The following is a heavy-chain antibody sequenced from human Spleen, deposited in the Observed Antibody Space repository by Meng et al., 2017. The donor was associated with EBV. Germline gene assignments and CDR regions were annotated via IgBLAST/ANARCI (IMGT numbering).Heavy chain of an antibody. CDR3: AMSLWFGIWPED. CDR1: GGSISSSSYY. V-gene: IGHV4-39*07. J-gene: IGHJ4*02. D-gene: IGHD3-10*01. Sequence: LHAHESGRRLVKPSETLSLTCPVSGGSISSSSYYWGWIRQPPGKGLEWIGSIYYSGSTYYNPSLKSRVTISADKSKNHFYLTINSVTAADTAVYYCAMSLWFGIWPEDWGQGTLVTVSS. CDR2: IYYSGST.